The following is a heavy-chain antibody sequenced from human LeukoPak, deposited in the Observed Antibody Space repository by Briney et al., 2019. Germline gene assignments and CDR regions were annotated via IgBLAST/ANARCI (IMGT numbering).Heavy chain of an antibody. CDR1: GYTLTELS. J-gene: IGHJ4*02. Sequence: GASVKVSCKVSGYTLTELSMHWVRQAPGKGLEWMGGFDPEDGETIYAQKFQGRVTMTEDTSTDTAYMELSSLRSEDTAAYYCATRGATRGSTAPLIDYWGQGTLVTVSS. D-gene: IGHD1-26*01. CDR3: ATRGATRGSTAPLIDY. CDR2: FDPEDGET. V-gene: IGHV1-24*01.